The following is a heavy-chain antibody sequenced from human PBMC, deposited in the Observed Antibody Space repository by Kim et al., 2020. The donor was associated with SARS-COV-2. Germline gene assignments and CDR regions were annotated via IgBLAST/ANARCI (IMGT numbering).Heavy chain of an antibody. J-gene: IGHJ6*02. Sequence: GGSLRLSCAASGFTFSSYVMHWVRQAPGKGLEWVAVISYDGSNKYYVDSVKGRFAISRDNSKNTLYLQMNSLRAEDTAVYYCARDRFLEWLLRPYYYYGMDVWGQGTTVTVSS. CDR1: GFTFSSYV. CDR2: ISYDGSNK. CDR3: ARDRFLEWLLRPYYYYGMDV. V-gene: IGHV3-30*09. D-gene: IGHD3-3*01.